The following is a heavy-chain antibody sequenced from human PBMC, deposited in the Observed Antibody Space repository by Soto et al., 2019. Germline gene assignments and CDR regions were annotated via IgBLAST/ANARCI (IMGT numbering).Heavy chain of an antibody. CDR1: GGSFSGYY. V-gene: IGHV4-34*01. CDR2: INHSGST. D-gene: IGHD3-22*01. Sequence: SETLSLTCAVDGGSFSGYYWSWIRQPPGKGLEWIGEINHSGSTNYNPSLKSRVTISVDTSKNQFSLKLSSVTAADTAVYYCARNYYDSSGYYVYWGQGTLVTVSS. CDR3: ARNYYDSSGYYVY. J-gene: IGHJ4*02.